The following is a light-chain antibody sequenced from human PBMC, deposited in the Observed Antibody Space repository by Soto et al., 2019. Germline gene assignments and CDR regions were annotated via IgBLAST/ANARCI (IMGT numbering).Light chain of an antibody. V-gene: IGKV3-20*01. CDR3: QQYGSTPLT. J-gene: IGKJ4*01. Sequence: EVVLTQSPGTLSLSPGERATLSCRASQSVSSNYLTWYQQKPGQAPRLLIYDASSRATGIPDRFSGSGSGTEFTLTISRLEPEDFAVYYCQQYGSTPLTFGGGTKVEIK. CDR1: QSVSSNY. CDR2: DAS.